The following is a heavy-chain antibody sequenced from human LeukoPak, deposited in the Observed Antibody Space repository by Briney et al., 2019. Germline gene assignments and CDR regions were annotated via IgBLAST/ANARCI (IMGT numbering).Heavy chain of an antibody. Sequence: GGSLRLSCAASGFTFSSYAMSWVRQAPGKGLEWVSAISGSGGSTYYADSVKGRFTISRDNSKNSLYLQMNSLRAEDTAVYYCARDFIAALFFDYWGQGTLVTASS. CDR1: GFTFSSYA. CDR2: ISGSGGST. CDR3: ARDFIAALFFDY. J-gene: IGHJ4*02. D-gene: IGHD6-13*01. V-gene: IGHV3-23*01.